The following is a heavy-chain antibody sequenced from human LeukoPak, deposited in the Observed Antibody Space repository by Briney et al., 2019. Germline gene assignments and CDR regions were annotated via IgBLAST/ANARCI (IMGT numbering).Heavy chain of an antibody. CDR1: GFTFSSYG. CDR3: ARAAADAAFDY. Sequence: GGSLRLSCAASGFTFSSYGMHWVHQAPGKGLEWVAVIWYDGSNKYYADSVKGRFTISRDNSKNTLYLQMNSLRAEDTAVYYCARAAADAAFDYWGQGTLVTVSS. J-gene: IGHJ4*02. CDR2: IWYDGSNK. V-gene: IGHV3-33*01. D-gene: IGHD6-25*01.